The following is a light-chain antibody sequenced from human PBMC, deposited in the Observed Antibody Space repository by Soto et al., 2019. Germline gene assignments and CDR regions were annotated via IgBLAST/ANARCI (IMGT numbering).Light chain of an antibody. Sequence: IVLTQSPATLSLSPGERATLSCRASQSIARYLAWFQQKPGQAPRLLIYDASNRATGIPARFSGSGSGTDFTLTISSLEPDDFAVYYCQQRNSWPITFGQGTRLELK. CDR1: QSIARY. V-gene: IGKV3-11*01. J-gene: IGKJ5*01. CDR3: QQRNSWPIT. CDR2: DAS.